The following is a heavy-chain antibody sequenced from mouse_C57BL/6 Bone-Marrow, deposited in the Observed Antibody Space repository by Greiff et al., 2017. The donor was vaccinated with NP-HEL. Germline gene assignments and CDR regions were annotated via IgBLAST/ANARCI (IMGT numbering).Heavy chain of an antibody. D-gene: IGHD6-1*01. CDR2: IDPDDGDT. V-gene: IGHV1-82*01. CDR1: GYAFSSSW. J-gene: IGHJ3*01. Sequence: VQLQQSGPELVKPGASVKISCKASGYAFSSSWMNWVKQRPGKGLEWIGRIDPDDGDTNYNGKFKGKATLTADKSSSTAYMQLSSLTSEDSAVYICARSSPLWFAYWGQGTLVTVSA. CDR3: ARSSPLWFAY.